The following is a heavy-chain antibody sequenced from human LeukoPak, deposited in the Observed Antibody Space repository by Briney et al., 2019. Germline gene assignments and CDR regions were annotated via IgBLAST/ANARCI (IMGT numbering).Heavy chain of an antibody. V-gene: IGHV4-38-2*02. CDR3: AREEVGIAARPAGAFDI. CDR2: IYHSGST. CDR1: GYSISSGYY. D-gene: IGHD6-6*01. J-gene: IGHJ3*02. Sequence: PSETLSLTCTVSGYSISSGYYWGWIRQPPGKGLEWIGSIYHSGSTYYNASLKSRVTISVDTSKNQFSLKLSSVTAADTAVYYCAREEVGIAARPAGAFDIWGQGTMVTVSS.